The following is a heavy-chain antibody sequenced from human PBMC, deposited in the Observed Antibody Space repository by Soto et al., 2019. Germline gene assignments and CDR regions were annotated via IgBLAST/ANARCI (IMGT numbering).Heavy chain of an antibody. V-gene: IGHV1-46*01. Sequence: GASVKVSCKASGYTFTSYYMHWVRQAPGQGLEWMGIINPSGGSTSYAQKFQGRVTMTRDTSTSTVYMELSSLRSEDTAVYYCARDSLYDSSGYVTFFDYWGQGTLVTVSS. CDR3: ARDSLYDSSGYVTFFDY. D-gene: IGHD3-22*01. CDR2: INPSGGST. J-gene: IGHJ4*02. CDR1: GYTFTSYY.